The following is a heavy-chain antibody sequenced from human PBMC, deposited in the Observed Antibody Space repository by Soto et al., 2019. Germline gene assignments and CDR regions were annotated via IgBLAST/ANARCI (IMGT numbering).Heavy chain of an antibody. CDR3: ARDTEEHAFDI. CDR1: GGSFSGYY. Sequence: SETLSHTWAVYGGSFSGYYWIWIRQPPGKGLEWIGEIYHSGSTNYNPSLKSRVTISVDTSKNQFSLKLSSVTAADTAVYYCARDTEEHAFDIWGQGTMVTVSS. CDR2: IYHSGST. J-gene: IGHJ3*02. V-gene: IGHV4-34*01. D-gene: IGHD5-18*01.